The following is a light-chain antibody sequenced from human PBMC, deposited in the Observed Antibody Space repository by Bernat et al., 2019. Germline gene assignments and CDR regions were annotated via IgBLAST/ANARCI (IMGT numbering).Light chain of an antibody. CDR1: SSDVGDYNY. CDR2: EVS. CDR3: SSYAGSNWV. Sequence: QSALTQPPSASGSPGQSVTISCTGTSSDVGDYNYVSWYQQHPGKAPKLMIYEVSKRPSGVPDRFSGSKSGNTASLTVSGLQVEDEADYYCSSYAGSNWVFGGGTKLTVL. J-gene: IGLJ2*01. V-gene: IGLV2-8*01.